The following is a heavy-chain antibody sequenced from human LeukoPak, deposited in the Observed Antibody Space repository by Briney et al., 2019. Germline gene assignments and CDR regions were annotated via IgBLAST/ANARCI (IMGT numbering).Heavy chain of an antibody. Sequence: GESLKISCRVSGYIFTNYWIGWVRQMPGKGLESMGIIYLADSDTTYSPSFQGQVTISADKSIDTVYLQWSSLKASDTAMYYCARQSRDGSKTRGYYFDYWGQGTLVTVSS. J-gene: IGHJ4*02. CDR1: GYIFTNYW. CDR2: IYLADSDT. CDR3: ARQSRDGSKTRGYYFDY. D-gene: IGHD3-10*01. V-gene: IGHV5-51*01.